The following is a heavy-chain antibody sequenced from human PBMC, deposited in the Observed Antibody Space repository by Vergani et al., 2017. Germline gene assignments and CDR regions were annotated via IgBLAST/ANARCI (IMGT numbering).Heavy chain of an antibody. CDR3: ARHTTYTDS. Sequence: EVEVVQCGPEMRTPGESLKISCKGSEYSFGNYWNGWVRQMPGKGLEWMGIIYPADSDTRYRPSFQGQVTIPADKSISTAFLQWDSLKASDTARYYCARHTTYTDSWGQGPLVTVAS. V-gene: IGHV5-51*01. D-gene: IGHD1-1*01. CDR2: IYPADSDT. J-gene: IGHJ4*02. CDR1: EYSFGNYW.